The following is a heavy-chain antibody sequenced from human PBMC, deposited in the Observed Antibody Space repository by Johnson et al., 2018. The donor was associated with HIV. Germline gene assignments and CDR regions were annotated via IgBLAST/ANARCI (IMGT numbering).Heavy chain of an antibody. CDR2: IFSVGDV. Sequence: VQLVESGGGVVQPGGSLRLSCAASGITVGTNYMSWVRQAPGKGLEWVSVIFSVGDVYYADSVKGRFTISRDNSKNMVYLQMNSLRPEDTAVYYCARDGRDLVTRGSFDVWGQGTLVTVSS. J-gene: IGHJ3*01. D-gene: IGHD3-9*01. V-gene: IGHV3-66*02. CDR3: ARDGRDLVTRGSFDV. CDR1: GITVGTNY.